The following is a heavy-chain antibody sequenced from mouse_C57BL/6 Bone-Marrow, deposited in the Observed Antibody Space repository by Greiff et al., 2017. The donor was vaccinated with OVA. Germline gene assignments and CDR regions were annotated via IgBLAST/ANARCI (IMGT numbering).Heavy chain of an antibody. CDR2: ISGGGGNT. CDR1: GFTFSSYT. D-gene: IGHD2-3*01. Sequence: EVKVVESGGGLVKPGGSLKLSCAASGFTFSSYTMSWVRQTPEKRLEWVATISGGGGNTYYPDSVKGRFTISRDNAKNTLYLQMSSLRSEDTALYYGARLGADDYWCFDVWGTGTTVTVSS. CDR3: ARLGADDYWCFDV. J-gene: IGHJ1*03. V-gene: IGHV5-9*01.